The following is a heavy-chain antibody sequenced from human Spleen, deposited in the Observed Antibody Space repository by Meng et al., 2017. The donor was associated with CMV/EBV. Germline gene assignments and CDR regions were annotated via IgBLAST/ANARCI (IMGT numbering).Heavy chain of an antibody. V-gene: IGHV4-39*01. CDR3: ARGVAARHQKNYYYYYGMDV. Sequence: SETLSLTCTVSGGSISSSSYYWGWIRQPPGKGLEWIGSIYYSGSTYYNPSLKSRVTISVDTSKNQFSLKLSSVTAADTAVYYCARGVAARHQKNYYYYYGMDVWGQGTTVTVSS. CDR1: GGSISSSSYY. D-gene: IGHD6-6*01. CDR2: IYYSGST. J-gene: IGHJ6*02.